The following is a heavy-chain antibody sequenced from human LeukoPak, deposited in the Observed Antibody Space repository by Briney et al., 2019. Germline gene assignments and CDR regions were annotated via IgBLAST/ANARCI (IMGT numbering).Heavy chain of an antibody. CDR1: GGSISSYY. V-gene: IGHV4-4*07. J-gene: IGHJ6*03. D-gene: IGHD4-17*01. CDR3: ARGLPSYGDYVDYYFYMDV. Sequence: PSETLSLTCTVSGGSISSYYWSWIRQPAGKGLEWIGRIYTSGSTNYNPSLKSRVTISVDKSKNQFSLTVRSVTAADTALYYCARGLPSYGDYVDYYFYMDVWGKGATVTVSS. CDR2: IYTSGST.